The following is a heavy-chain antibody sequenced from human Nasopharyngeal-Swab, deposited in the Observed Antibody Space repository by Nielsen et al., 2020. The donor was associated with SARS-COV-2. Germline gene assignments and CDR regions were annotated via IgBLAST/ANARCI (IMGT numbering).Heavy chain of an antibody. CDR3: ARDLLLDFWSYYYYGMDV. J-gene: IGHJ6*02. CDR2: IWYDGSNK. CDR1: GFTFSSYG. V-gene: IGHV3-33*01. D-gene: IGHD3-3*01. Sequence: GESLKISCAASGFTFSSYGMHWVRQAPGKGLEWVAVIWYDGSNKKYADSVKGRFTISRDNSKNTLYLQMNSLRAEDTAVYYCARDLLLDFWSYYYYGMDVWGQGTTVTVSS.